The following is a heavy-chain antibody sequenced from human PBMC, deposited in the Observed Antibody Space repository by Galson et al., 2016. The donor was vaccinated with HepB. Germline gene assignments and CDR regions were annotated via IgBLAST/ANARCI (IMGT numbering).Heavy chain of an antibody. CDR1: GFAFSSYG. Sequence: SLRLSCAASGFAFSSYGMHWVRQAPGKGLEWVAIIWYDGGDKYYADSVKGRFTISRDNSKNSLYLQMSSLRAEDTAVYYCAKSNDYGDHEGASYFDLWGRGTLVSVSS. V-gene: IGHV3-33*06. J-gene: IGHJ2*01. D-gene: IGHD4-17*01. CDR2: IWYDGGDK. CDR3: AKSNDYGDHEGASYFDL.